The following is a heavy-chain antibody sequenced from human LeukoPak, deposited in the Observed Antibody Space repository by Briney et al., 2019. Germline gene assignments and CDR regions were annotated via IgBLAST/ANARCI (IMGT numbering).Heavy chain of an antibody. V-gene: IGHV3-33*01. J-gene: IGHJ3*01. CDR3: ARELLGEGPDAFDV. D-gene: IGHD3-16*01. CDR1: GFIFSNYA. CDR2: IWHDGATK. Sequence: HPGTSLRLSCKASGFIFSNYAMHWVRQAPGKGLDWVAMIWHDGATKFYADSVKGRFTISRDNSKDTLYLQMDSLRADDTAVFYCARELLGEGPDAFDVWGQGTIVTVSS.